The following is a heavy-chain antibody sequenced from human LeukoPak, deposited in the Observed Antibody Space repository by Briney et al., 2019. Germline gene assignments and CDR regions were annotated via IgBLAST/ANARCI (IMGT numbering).Heavy chain of an antibody. Sequence: GGSLRLSCAASGFTFSSYAMHWVHQAPGKGLEWVAVISYDGSNKYYADSVKGRFTISRDNSKNTLYLQMNSLRAEDTAVYYCGRFGDEAAVDYWGQGTLVTVSS. CDR2: ISYDGSNK. D-gene: IGHD3-10*01. V-gene: IGHV3-30*07. CDR1: GFTFSSYA. CDR3: GRFGDEAAVDY. J-gene: IGHJ4*02.